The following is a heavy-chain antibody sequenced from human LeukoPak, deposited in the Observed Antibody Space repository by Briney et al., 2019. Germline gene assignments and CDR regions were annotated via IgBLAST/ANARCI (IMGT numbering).Heavy chain of an antibody. Sequence: GGSLRLSCAASGFTFSNAWLIWVRQAPGKGLEWVGRIKSKTDGGTTDYAAPVKGRFTISRDDSKNTLYLQMNSLRAEDTAVYYCAKALDPYSSRWTDNFFDYWGQGTLVTVSS. CDR1: GFTFSNAW. V-gene: IGHV3-15*01. CDR3: AKALDPYSSRWTDNFFDY. CDR2: IKSKTDGGTT. J-gene: IGHJ4*02. D-gene: IGHD6-13*01.